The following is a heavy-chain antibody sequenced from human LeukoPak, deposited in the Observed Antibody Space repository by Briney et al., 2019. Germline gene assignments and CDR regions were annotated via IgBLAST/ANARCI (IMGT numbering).Heavy chain of an antibody. CDR3: ARDLDDSSNFDY. V-gene: IGHV1-69*05. CDR1: GGTFSSYA. Sequence: SVKVSCKASGGTFSSYAISWVRQAPGQGLEWMGGIIPIFGTANYAQKFQGRVTITTDESTSTAYMELSSLRSEDTAVYYCARDLDDSSNFDYWAREPWSPSPQ. CDR2: IIPIFGTA. J-gene: IGHJ4*02. D-gene: IGHD3-22*01.